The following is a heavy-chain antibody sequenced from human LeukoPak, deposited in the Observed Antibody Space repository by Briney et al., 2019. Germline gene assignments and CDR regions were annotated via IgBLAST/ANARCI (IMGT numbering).Heavy chain of an antibody. CDR1: GFTFSNSA. D-gene: IGHD5-18*01. Sequence: GGSLRLSCIASGFTFSNSAISWVRQAPGKGLEWVSGVSGSGGSTYYADSMKGRFTISRDNSKNTLYLQMNSLRAEDTAVYYCARGLTAIFFDYWGQGTLVTVSS. CDR3: ARGLTAIFFDY. V-gene: IGHV3-23*01. J-gene: IGHJ4*02. CDR2: VSGSGGST.